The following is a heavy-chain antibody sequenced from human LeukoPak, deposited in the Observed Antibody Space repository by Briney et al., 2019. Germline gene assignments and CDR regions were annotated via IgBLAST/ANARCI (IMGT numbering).Heavy chain of an antibody. D-gene: IGHD5-12*01. CDR1: GFTFSCYA. J-gene: IGHJ3*02. Sequence: PGGSRRLSCAASGFTFSCYAMSWVRQAPGKGLEWVSAISGSGGSTYYADSVEGRFTISRDNSKNTLYLQMNSLRAEDTAVYYCAKKKSGYEFDAFDIWGQGTMVTLSS. CDR2: ISGSGGST. CDR3: AKKKSGYEFDAFDI. V-gene: IGHV3-23*01.